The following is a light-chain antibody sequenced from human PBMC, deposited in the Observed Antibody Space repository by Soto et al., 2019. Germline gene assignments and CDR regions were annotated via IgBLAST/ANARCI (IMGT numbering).Light chain of an antibody. J-gene: IGKJ1*01. Sequence: DIQMTQSPSTLSASVGDRVTITCRASQSISSWLAWYQQKPGKAPKLLIYKASSLESGVPSRFSGSGSGTEFTLTISSPQPDDFATYYCQQYNSYSPVTFGQGTKVDIK. CDR2: KAS. CDR1: QSISSW. V-gene: IGKV1-5*03. CDR3: QQYNSYSPVT.